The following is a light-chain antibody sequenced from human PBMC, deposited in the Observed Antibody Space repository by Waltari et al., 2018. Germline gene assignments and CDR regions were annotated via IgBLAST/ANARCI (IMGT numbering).Light chain of an antibody. V-gene: IGLV3-27*01. CDR1: VLATKY. CDR3: YSAADNNPRV. CDR2: KDS. J-gene: IGLJ3*02. Sequence: SYELTQPSSVSVSPGQTARITCSGAVLATKYARWLQQKPGQAPGLVIYKDSERPSGNPARFPGSSERTTVTLTISGAQVEDEAHYDCYSAADNNPRVVGGGTKLTVL.